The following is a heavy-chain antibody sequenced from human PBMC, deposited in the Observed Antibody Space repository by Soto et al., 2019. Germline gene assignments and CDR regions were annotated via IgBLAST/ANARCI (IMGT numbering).Heavy chain of an antibody. CDR2: ISYDGSNK. J-gene: IGHJ4*02. Sequence: GGSLRLSCAASGFTFSSYGMHWVRQAPGKGLEWVAVISYDGSNKYYADSVKGRFTISRDNSKNTLYLQMNSLRAEDTAVYYCAKDRVVGATNYFDYWGQGTLVTVSS. CDR3: AKDRVVGATNYFDY. D-gene: IGHD1-26*01. V-gene: IGHV3-30*18. CDR1: GFTFSSYG.